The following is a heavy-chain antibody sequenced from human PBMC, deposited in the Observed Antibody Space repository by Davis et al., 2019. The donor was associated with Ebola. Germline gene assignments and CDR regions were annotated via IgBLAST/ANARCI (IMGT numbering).Heavy chain of an antibody. J-gene: IGHJ5*02. CDR1: GYSFTTYC. CDR3: AREVNSGLNT. Sequence: ASVKVSCKASGYSFTTYCIYCVRQAPGQGLEWLGIINPSDGSTAYGQKFQGIVTITRDTSTSTVHMELSSLRSDDTALYYCAREVNSGLNTWGQGTLVTVSS. V-gene: IGHV1-46*01. D-gene: IGHD6-19*01. CDR2: INPSDGST.